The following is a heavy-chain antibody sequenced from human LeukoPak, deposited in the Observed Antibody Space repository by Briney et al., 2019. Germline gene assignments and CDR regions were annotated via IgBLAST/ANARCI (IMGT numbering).Heavy chain of an antibody. CDR3: VRDEIRSGAFDI. CDR1: GFSFSSYE. V-gene: IGHV3-48*03. D-gene: IGHD3-10*01. J-gene: IGHJ3*02. CDR2: ISGSGATI. Sequence: PGGSLRLSCAASGFSFSSYEMNWVRQGPGKGLEWLSYISGSGATIYDADSVKGRFTISRDNAKNTLYLHLNSLTAEDTAIYYCVRDEIRSGAFDIWGQGTMVTVSS.